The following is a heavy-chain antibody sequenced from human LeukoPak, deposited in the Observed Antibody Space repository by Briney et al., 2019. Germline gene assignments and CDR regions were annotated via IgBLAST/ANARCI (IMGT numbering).Heavy chain of an antibody. Sequence: PGGSLRLSCAASGFTFSSYALSWVRQAPGKGLEWVSAISGSGGSTYYADSVKGRFTISRDNTKNTLYLQMNSLRAEDTAVYYCAKEEKYSGSYLDYWGQGTLVTVSS. J-gene: IGHJ4*02. CDR2: ISGSGGST. CDR3: AKEEKYSGSYLDY. D-gene: IGHD1-26*01. V-gene: IGHV3-23*01. CDR1: GFTFSSYA.